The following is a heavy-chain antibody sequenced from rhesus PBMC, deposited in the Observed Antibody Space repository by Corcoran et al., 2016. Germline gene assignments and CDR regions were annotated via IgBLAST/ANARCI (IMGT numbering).Heavy chain of an antibody. CDR1: GFTFSSYG. V-gene: IGHV3S5*01. Sequence: DVQLVESGGGLVQPGGSLRLSCAASGFTFSSYGMSWVRQAPGKGLDWVSYISNGGGSTNYADSVKGRFTISRDNSKNTLSLQMNSLRAEDTAVYYCAKGRYYYDSGYYKPFDYWGQGVLVTVSS. J-gene: IGHJ4*01. CDR3: AKGRYYYDSGYYKPFDY. CDR2: ISNGGGST. D-gene: IGHD3-28*01.